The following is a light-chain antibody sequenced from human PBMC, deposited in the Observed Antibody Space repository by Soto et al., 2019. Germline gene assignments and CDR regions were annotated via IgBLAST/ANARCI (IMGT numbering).Light chain of an antibody. CDR3: QQYLSLPIT. J-gene: IGKJ5*01. CDR1: QNLGSTY. Sequence: EIVLTQSPGTLSLSPEERATLSCRASQNLGSTYLAWYQQKPGQAPRLLIYGASSRATGIPDRFSGSGSGTDFTLAISRVESEDFAVYYCQQYLSLPITFGQGRRLEIK. V-gene: IGKV3-20*01. CDR2: GAS.